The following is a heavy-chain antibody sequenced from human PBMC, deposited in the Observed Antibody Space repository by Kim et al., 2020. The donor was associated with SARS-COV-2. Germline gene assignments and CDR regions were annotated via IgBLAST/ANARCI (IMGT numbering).Heavy chain of an antibody. CDR1: GGTFSSYA. V-gene: IGHV1-69*13. Sequence: SVKVSCKASGGTFSSYAISWVRQAPGQGLEWMGGIIPIFGTANYAQKFQGRVTITADESTSTAYMELSSLRSEDTAVYYCARTTTVTMIVDYWGQGTLVTVSS. CDR2: IIPIFGTA. D-gene: IGHD4-17*01. J-gene: IGHJ4*02. CDR3: ARTTTVTMIVDY.